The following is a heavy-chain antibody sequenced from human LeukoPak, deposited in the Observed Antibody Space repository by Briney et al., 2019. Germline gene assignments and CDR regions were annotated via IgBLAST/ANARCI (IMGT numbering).Heavy chain of an antibody. V-gene: IGHV4-38-2*02. CDR2: IYHSGST. J-gene: IGHJ4*02. CDR1: GYSITSGYY. CDR3: ARGDGYNLPPDY. D-gene: IGHD5-24*01. Sequence: SETLSLTCTVSGYSITSGYYWGWIRQPPGKGLEWIGSIYHSGSTHYNPSLNSRVTMSVDTSKNQFSLKLSSVTAADTAVYYCARGDGYNLPPDYWGQGTLVTVSS.